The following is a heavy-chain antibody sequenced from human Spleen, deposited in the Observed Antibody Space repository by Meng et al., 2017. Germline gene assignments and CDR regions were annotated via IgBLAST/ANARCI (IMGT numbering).Heavy chain of an antibody. CDR2: INTDGSST. D-gene: IGHD3-10*01. CDR1: GFTFNSYW. Sequence: GGSLRLSCAASGFTFNSYWMHWVRQAPGKGPVWVSRINTDGSSTSYADSVKGRFTISRDNAKNTLYLQMNSLRAEDTAVYYCAREGTDYFGSGSYPDYWGQGALVTVSS. J-gene: IGHJ4*02. V-gene: IGHV3-74*01. CDR3: AREGTDYFGSGSYPDY.